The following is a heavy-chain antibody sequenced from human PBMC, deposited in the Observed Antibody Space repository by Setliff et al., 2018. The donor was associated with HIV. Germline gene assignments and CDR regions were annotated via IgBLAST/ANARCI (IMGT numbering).Heavy chain of an antibody. Sequence: PSETLSLTCAVYGGSFSGYYWSWIRQPPGKGLEWIGEINHSGSINYNPSLKSRVTISVDTSKNQFSLKLSSVTAADTAVYYCVRDRSLRFSQSPSLHYFDVWGQGILVTVSS. CDR3: VRDRSLRFSQSPSLHYFDV. CDR2: INHSGSI. V-gene: IGHV4-34*01. J-gene: IGHJ3*01. CDR1: GGSFSGYY.